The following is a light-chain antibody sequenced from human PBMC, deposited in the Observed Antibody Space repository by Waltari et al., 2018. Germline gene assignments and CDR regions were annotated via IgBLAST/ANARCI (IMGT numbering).Light chain of an antibody. CDR3: QQYYTNPIT. CDR1: KSVFYSFNNKNY. CDR2: LAS. V-gene: IGKV4-1*01. J-gene: IGKJ3*01. Sequence: DIVMTQCTDSLPVYLGERATLNCKYIKSVFYSFNNKNYLAWYQQKPGHSPKLLISLASTRESGVPDRFSGSGSGTDFTLTISSLQAEDVAVYYCQQYYTNPITFGPGTKVELK.